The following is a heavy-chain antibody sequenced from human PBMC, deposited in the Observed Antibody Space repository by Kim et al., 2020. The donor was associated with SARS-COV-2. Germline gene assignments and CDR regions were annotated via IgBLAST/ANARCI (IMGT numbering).Heavy chain of an antibody. Sequence: SETLSLTCSVSGGSFSGDIYYWGWIRQPPGKGLEWIGNIYYGGSTFYNPSLKSRVTISLDTSNNQFSLTLSSVTAADTAVYFCARDAVDSTNWYGWFDPWGPGTLVTVSS. D-gene: IGHD6-13*01. CDR1: GGSFSGDIYY. CDR3: ARDAVDSTNWYGWFDP. CDR2: IYYGGST. V-gene: IGHV4-39*07. J-gene: IGHJ5*02.